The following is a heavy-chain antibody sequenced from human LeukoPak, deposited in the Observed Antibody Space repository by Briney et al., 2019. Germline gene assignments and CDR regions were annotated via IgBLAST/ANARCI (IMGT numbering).Heavy chain of an antibody. D-gene: IGHD4-23*01. Sequence: SETLSLTCTVSGGSISSYYWSWIRQPPGKGLEWIGYIYYSGSTNYNPSLKSRVTISVDTSKNQFSLKLSSVTAADTAVYYCARADGVVTPGYYYYMDVWGKGTTVTVSS. J-gene: IGHJ6*03. CDR3: ARADGVVTPGYYYYMDV. CDR1: GGSISSYY. V-gene: IGHV4-59*12. CDR2: IYYSGST.